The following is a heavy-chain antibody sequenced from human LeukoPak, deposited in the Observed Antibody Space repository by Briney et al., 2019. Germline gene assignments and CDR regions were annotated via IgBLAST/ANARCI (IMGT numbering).Heavy chain of an antibody. Sequence: GGSLRLSCAASGFTFSSYAMHWVRQAPGKGLEWVSSISSSSSYIYYADSVKGRFTISRDNAKNSLYLQMNSLRAEDTAVYYCARVTYYYGSGSYYNVVGDFDYWGQGTLVTVSS. J-gene: IGHJ4*02. D-gene: IGHD3-10*01. CDR3: ARVTYYYGSGSYYNVVGDFDY. CDR1: GFTFSSYA. CDR2: ISSSSSYI. V-gene: IGHV3-21*01.